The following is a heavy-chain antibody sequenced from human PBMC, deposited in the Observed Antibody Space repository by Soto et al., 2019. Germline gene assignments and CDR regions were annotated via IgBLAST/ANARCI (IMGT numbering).Heavy chain of an antibody. CDR1: GGSISSGGYY. CDR2: IYYSGST. D-gene: IGHD3-10*01. J-gene: IGHJ6*02. CDR3: ARDIPPYYYGSRYYYGMDV. V-gene: IGHV4-31*03. Sequence: QVQLQESGPGLVKPSQTLSLTCTVSGGSISSGGYYWSWIRQHPGKGLEWIGYIYYSGSTYYNPSLKSRVTISVDTSKNQFSLKLSSVTAADTAVYYCARDIPPYYYGSRYYYGMDVWGQGTTVTVSS.